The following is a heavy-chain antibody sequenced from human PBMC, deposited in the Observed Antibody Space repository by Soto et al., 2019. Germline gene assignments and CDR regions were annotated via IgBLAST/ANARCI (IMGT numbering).Heavy chain of an antibody. J-gene: IGHJ6*02. CDR3: ARGGYGVVIHWNYYYGMDV. CDR1: GGSISSSSYY. V-gene: IGHV4-39*01. D-gene: IGHD3-3*01. CDR2: IYYSGST. Sequence: SETLSLTCTVSGGSISSSSYYWGWIRQPPGKGLEWIGSIYYSGSTYYNPSLKSRVTISVDTSKNQFSLKLSSVTAADTAVYYCARGGYGVVIHWNYYYGMDVWGQGTTVTVSS.